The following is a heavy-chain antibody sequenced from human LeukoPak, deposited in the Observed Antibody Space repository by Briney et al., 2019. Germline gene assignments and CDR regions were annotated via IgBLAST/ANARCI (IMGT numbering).Heavy chain of an antibody. V-gene: IGHV1-69*04. CDR3: ARDRDTAMDSGYYYYGMDV. J-gene: IGHJ6*02. Sequence: SVKVSCKASGGTFSSYAISWVRQAPGQGLEWMGRISPILGIANYAQKFQGRVTITADKSTSTAYMELSSLRSEDTAVYYCARDRDTAMDSGYYYYGMDVWGQGTTVTVSS. CDR2: ISPILGIA. CDR1: GGTFSSYA. D-gene: IGHD5-18*01.